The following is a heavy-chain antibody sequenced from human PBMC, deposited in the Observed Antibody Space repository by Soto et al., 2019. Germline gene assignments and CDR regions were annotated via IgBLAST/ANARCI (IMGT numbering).Heavy chain of an antibody. Sequence: EVQLLESGGGLVQPGGSLRLSCGASGFTFSSYAMSWVRQAPGKGLEWVSAISGSGGSTYYADSVKGRFTISRDNSKNTLYLQMNSLRAEDTAVYYCAKVISPPYYDSSGFDYYYGMDVWGQGTTVTVSS. CDR3: AKVISPPYYDSSGFDYYYGMDV. D-gene: IGHD3-22*01. J-gene: IGHJ6*02. CDR1: GFTFSSYA. V-gene: IGHV3-23*01. CDR2: ISGSGGST.